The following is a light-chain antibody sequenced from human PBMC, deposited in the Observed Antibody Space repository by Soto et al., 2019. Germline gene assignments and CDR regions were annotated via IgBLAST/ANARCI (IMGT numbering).Light chain of an antibody. CDR2: GGS. J-gene: IGKJ1*01. V-gene: IGKV3-20*01. Sequence: DIVLTQSPGTLSLSPGERATLYCRASQSVSSNHLAWYQQKPGQAPRLLIYGGSSRATGIPVRFSSSGSETDFTLTITRLEPEDFAMYYCQQYSSSRTFGPGTKVDIK. CDR1: QSVSSNH. CDR3: QQYSSSRT.